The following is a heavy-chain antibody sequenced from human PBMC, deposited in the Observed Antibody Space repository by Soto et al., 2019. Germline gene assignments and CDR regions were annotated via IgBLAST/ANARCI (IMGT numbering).Heavy chain of an antibody. CDR3: ATGRSDSGWYEEHF. J-gene: IGHJ4*02. D-gene: IGHD6-19*01. CDR2: LSYLGTT. CDR1: NDSIRSGTYY. Sequence: SGTLALTCTVSNDSIRSGTYYWAWIRQPPGRGLEWIGSLSYLGTTDYNPSLKSRVTISKDASKNQFSLKLTSMTAADTAVYYCATGRSDSGWYEEHFWGQGHLVPVSS. V-gene: IGHV4-39*01.